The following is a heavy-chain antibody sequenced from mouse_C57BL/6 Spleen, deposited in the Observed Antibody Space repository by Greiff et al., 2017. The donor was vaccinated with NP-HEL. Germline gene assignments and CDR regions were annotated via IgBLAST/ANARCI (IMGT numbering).Heavy chain of an antibody. V-gene: IGHV1-54*01. CDR1: GYAFTNYL. Sequence: QVQLQQSGAELVRPGTSVKVSCKASGYAFTNYLIEWVKQRPGQGLEWIGVINPGSGGTNYNEKFKGKATLTADKSSSTAYMQLSSLTSEDSAVYFCAREPFYDYDEAYWGQGTLVTVSA. CDR3: AREPFYDYDEAY. J-gene: IGHJ3*01. D-gene: IGHD2-4*01. CDR2: INPGSGGT.